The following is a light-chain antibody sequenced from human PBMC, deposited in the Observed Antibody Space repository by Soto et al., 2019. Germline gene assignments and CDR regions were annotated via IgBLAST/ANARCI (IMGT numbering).Light chain of an antibody. V-gene: IGLV2-14*01. Sequence: QSALTQPASVSGSPGQSITISCTGTGSDVGGYNYVSWYQQHPGKAPKVMIYDVSNRPSGVSNRFSGSKSGNTASLTISGLQAEDEADYYCSSYTSASTPLVFGGGTQL. CDR1: GSDVGGYNY. CDR3: SSYTSASTPLV. J-gene: IGLJ2*01. CDR2: DVS.